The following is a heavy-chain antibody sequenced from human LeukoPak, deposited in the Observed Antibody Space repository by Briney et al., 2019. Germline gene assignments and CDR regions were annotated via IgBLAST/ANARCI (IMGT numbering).Heavy chain of an antibody. CDR3: ARDLPYGDYAFDY. D-gene: IGHD4-17*01. CDR1: GFTFSSYG. Sequence: GRSLRLSCAASGFTFSSYGMHWVRQAPGKGLEWVAVIWYDGSNKYYADSVKGRFTISRDNFKNTLYLQMNSLRAEDTAVYYCARDLPYGDYAFDYWGQGTLVTVSS. J-gene: IGHJ4*02. V-gene: IGHV3-33*01. CDR2: IWYDGSNK.